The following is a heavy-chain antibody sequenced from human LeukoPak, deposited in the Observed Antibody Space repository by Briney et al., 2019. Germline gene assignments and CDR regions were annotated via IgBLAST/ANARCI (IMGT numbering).Heavy chain of an antibody. CDR2: ISYDGNYK. CDR1: GFTFTTYG. CDR3: ARDQQWLVRYYFDY. V-gene: IGHV3-30*03. J-gene: IGHJ4*02. Sequence: PGRSLRLSCVASGFTFTTYGMHWVRQAPGKGLQWVAVISYDGNYKYYADSVKGRFTISRDNSKNTLSLQMNSLRTDDTAVYYCARDQQWLVRYYFDYWGQGTLVTVSS. D-gene: IGHD6-19*01.